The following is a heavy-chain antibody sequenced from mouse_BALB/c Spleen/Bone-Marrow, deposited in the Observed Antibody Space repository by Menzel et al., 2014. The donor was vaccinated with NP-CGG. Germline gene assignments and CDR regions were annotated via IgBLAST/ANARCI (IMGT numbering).Heavy chain of an antibody. CDR3: ARGTTVVGDY. J-gene: IGHJ2*01. CDR2: INPFNDGI. D-gene: IGHD1-1*01. CDR1: GYTFTSYV. Sequence: EVQLQQSGPELVKPGASVKMSCMASGYTFTSYVMHWVRQKPGQGLEWIGYINPFNDGIECNEKFKVKATLTSDKSSSTAYMELSSLTSEDSAVYYCARGTTVVGDYWGQGTTLTVSS. V-gene: IGHV1-14*01.